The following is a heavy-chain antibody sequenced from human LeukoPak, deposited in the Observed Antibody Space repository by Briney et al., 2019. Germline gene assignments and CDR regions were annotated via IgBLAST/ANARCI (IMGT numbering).Heavy chain of an antibody. CDR1: GGSINSHSYH. V-gene: IGHV4-39*01. CDR2: IYYSGST. Sequence: SEALSLTCTVSGGSINSHSYHWGWIRQPPGKGLEWIGSIYYSGSTYYNPSLKSRITISIDTSKNQFSLKVSSVTAADTAVYYCARTHYYHDSSGYCYAFWGQGTMVTVSS. J-gene: IGHJ3*01. D-gene: IGHD3-22*01. CDR3: ARTHYYHDSSGYCYAF.